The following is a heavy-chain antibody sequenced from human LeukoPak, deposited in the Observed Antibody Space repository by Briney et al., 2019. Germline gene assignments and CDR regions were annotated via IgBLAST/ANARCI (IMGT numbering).Heavy chain of an antibody. J-gene: IGHJ5*02. CDR3: AREARTTVVTPGWFDP. Sequence: SETLSLTCTVSGGSISSDTYYWSWVRQPPGKGLEWIGEIYHSGSTNYNPSLKSRVTISVDKSKNQFSLKLSSVTAADTAVYYCAREARTTVVTPGWFDPWGQGTLVTVSS. CDR1: GGSISSDTYY. D-gene: IGHD4-23*01. V-gene: IGHV4-4*02. CDR2: IYHSGST.